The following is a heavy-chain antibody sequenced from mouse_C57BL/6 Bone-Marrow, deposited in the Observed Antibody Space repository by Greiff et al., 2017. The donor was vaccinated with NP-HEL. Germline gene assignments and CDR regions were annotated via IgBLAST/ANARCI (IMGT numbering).Heavy chain of an antibody. V-gene: IGHV14-2*01. J-gene: IGHJ3*01. CDR2: IDPEDGET. CDR3: ARREDGAWFAY. CDR1: GFNIKDYY. Sequence: EVQLVESGAELVTPGASVKLSCTASGFNIKDYYMHWVKQRTEQGLEWIGRIDPEDGETKYAPNFPGKATITADTSSNTAYLQLSSLTSEDTAVYYCARREDGAWFAYWGQGTLVTVSA.